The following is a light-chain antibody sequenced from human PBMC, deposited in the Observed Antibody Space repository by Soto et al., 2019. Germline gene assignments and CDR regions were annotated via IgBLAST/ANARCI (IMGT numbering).Light chain of an antibody. V-gene: IGLV1-40*01. CDR1: NANIGAGYD. J-gene: IGLJ2*01. Sequence: QSVLTQPPSVSGAPGQGVTISCTGNNANIGAGYDVHWYQQLPGAAPKLLIFANTNRPSGVPDRFSGSKSGTSASLAITGLQAEHEAEYYCQSYDSSLAGSVFGGGTKLTVL. CDR3: QSYDSSLAGSV. CDR2: ANT.